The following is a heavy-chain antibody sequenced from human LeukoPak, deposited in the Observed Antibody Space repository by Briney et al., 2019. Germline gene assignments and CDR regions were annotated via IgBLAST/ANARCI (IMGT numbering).Heavy chain of an antibody. Sequence: GGSLRLSCAASGFTFSSYGMHWVRQAPGKELEWVAFIRYDGSNKYYADSVKGRFTISRDNSKNTLYLQMNSLRYDDTAVYYCATNILVRDIINWFDPWGQGTLVTVSS. CDR2: IRYDGSNK. J-gene: IGHJ5*02. CDR3: ATNILVRDIINWFDP. CDR1: GFTFSSYG. V-gene: IGHV3-30*02. D-gene: IGHD3-10*01.